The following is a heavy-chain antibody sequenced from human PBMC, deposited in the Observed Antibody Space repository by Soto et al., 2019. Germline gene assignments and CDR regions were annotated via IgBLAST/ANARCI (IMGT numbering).Heavy chain of an antibody. CDR1: GGSISRVSSY. D-gene: IGHD3-10*01. J-gene: IGHJ4*02. CDR3: ARQDDKYGSTS. Sequence: PETLSLSCTFSGGSISRVSSYWGWTRPPPGKPREWIGRSYVMGNSYPNPSLESRVTISVDTSENQFSLKWSSVTAADTAVYFCARQDDKYGSTSWGQGTLVTVS. V-gene: IGHV4-39*01. CDR2: SYVMGNS.